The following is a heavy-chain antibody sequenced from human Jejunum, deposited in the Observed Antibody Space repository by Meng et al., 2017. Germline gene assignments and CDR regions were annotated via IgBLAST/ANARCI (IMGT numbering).Heavy chain of an antibody. V-gene: IGHV3-73*01. CDR2: IKTQANNYAT. D-gene: IGHD3-22*01. CDR3: TRLAYSETSGYFAFD. Sequence: GESLKISCAASGFTFSGSAMHWVRQASGKGLEWVGRIKTQANNYATAYAASLKGRFTVSRDDSKNTAYLQMNSLKTEDTAVYYCTRLAYSETSGYFAFDWGQGNRV. CDR1: GFTFSGSA. J-gene: IGHJ1*01.